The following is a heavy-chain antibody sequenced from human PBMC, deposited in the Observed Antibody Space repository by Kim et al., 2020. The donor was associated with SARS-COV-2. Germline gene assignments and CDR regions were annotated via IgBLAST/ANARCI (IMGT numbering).Heavy chain of an antibody. CDR2: ISGDGGTT. CDR3: AKGNSNFDP. J-gene: IGHJ5*02. Sequence: GGSLRLSCAASGFRFTDHAMSWVRQAPGKGLEWVSSISGDGGTTYYTDSVKGRFTISRDNSKNTLYLQMNSLRAEDTAIYYCAKGNSNFDPWGQGTLVTVSS. V-gene: IGHV3-23*01. CDR1: GFRFTDHA. D-gene: IGHD1-1*01.